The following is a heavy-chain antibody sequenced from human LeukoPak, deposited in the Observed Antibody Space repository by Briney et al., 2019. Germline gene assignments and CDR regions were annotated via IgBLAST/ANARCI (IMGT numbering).Heavy chain of an antibody. CDR1: GFTFSSYS. J-gene: IGHJ4*02. D-gene: IGHD2-2*01. CDR3: ARLWSDQLLPVLDY. Sequence: PGGSLRLSCAASGFTFSSYSMNWVRQAPGKGLEWVAVISYDGSNKYYADSVKGRFTISRDNSKNTLYLQMNSLRAEDTAVYYCARLWSDQLLPVLDYWGQGTLVTVSS. CDR2: ISYDGSNK. V-gene: IGHV3-30*03.